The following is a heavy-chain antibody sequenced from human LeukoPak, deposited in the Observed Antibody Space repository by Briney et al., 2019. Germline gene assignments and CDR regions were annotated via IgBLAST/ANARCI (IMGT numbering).Heavy chain of an antibody. CDR1: GFTFSSYE. CDR3: ARDRRGDYCSGGSCYGPYWYFDL. Sequence: GGSLRLSCAASGFTFSSYEMNWVRQAPGKGLEWVSYISSSGSTIYYADSVKGRFTISRDNAKNSLYLQMNSLRAEDTAVYYCARDRRGDYCSGGSCYGPYWYFDLWGRGTLVTVSS. J-gene: IGHJ2*01. V-gene: IGHV3-48*03. D-gene: IGHD2-15*01. CDR2: ISSSGSTI.